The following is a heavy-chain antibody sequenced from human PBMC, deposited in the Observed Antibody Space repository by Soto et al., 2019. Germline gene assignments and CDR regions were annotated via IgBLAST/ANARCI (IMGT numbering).Heavy chain of an antibody. J-gene: IGHJ4*02. Sequence: GGSLRLSCAASGFTFSNAWMNWVRQAPGKGLEWVGRIKSKTDGGTTDYAAPVKGRFTNSRDDSKNKLYLQMNSLKTEDTAVYYCTTLYDFWSGYYPPFDYWGQGTLVTVSS. CDR3: TTLYDFWSGYYPPFDY. CDR2: IKSKTDGGTT. D-gene: IGHD3-3*01. V-gene: IGHV3-15*07. CDR1: GFTFSNAW.